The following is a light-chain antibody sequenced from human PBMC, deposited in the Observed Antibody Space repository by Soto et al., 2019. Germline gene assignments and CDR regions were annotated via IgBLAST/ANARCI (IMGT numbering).Light chain of an antibody. CDR3: QHLDSPPRYT. J-gene: IGKJ3*01. Sequence: DIQLTQSPSFLSASVGDRVTITCRASQGIFGYLMWYHQRPGKAPKVLIYAASVLQSGVPSRFSGSGSGTEFTLTISSLQPEDFGTYYCQHLDSPPRYTFGPGTKVEI. CDR2: AAS. V-gene: IGKV1-9*01. CDR1: QGIFGY.